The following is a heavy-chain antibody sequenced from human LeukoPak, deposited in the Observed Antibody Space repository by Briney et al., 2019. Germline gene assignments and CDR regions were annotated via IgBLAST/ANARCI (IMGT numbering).Heavy chain of an antibody. CDR2: IYYSGST. Sequence: NPSETLSLTCTVSGGSISSGDYYWTWIRQHPGKGLEWIGYIYYSGSTYYNPSLESRVTISVDTSKNQFSLEVSSVTAADTAVYFWARISGLMRSHRDVGGKGTTVTVSS. D-gene: IGHD3-16*01. CDR3: ARISGLMRSHRDV. V-gene: IGHV4-31*03. J-gene: IGHJ6*03. CDR1: GGSISSGDYY.